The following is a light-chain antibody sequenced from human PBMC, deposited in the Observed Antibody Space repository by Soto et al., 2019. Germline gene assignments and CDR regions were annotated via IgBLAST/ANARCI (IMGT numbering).Light chain of an antibody. J-gene: IGLJ3*02. V-gene: IGLV2-14*01. Sequence: QSALTQPASVSGSPGQSITISCTGTSSDVGVYNYVSWYQQHPGKAPKLMIYDVSDRPSGVSNRFSGSKSGNTASLTISGLQAEAEAESYCSSNSYRSTRNVVFGGGTKVTVL. CDR3: SSNSYRSTRNVV. CDR1: SSDVGVYNY. CDR2: DVS.